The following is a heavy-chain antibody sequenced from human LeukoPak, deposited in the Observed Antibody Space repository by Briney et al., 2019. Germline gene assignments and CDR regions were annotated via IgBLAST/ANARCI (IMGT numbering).Heavy chain of an antibody. CDR3: ARARYSSGWYIDY. Sequence: GGSLRLSCAASGFTFSNYGMSWVRQAPGKGLEWVSVISGSGGSTYHADSVKGRFTISRDNSKNTLYLQMDSLRAEDTAVYYCARARYSSGWYIDYWGQGTLVTVSS. D-gene: IGHD6-19*01. CDR2: ISGSGGST. CDR1: GFTFSNYG. J-gene: IGHJ4*02. V-gene: IGHV3-23*01.